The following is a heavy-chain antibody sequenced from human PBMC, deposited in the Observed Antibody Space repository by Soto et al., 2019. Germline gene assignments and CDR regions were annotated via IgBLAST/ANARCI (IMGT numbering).Heavy chain of an antibody. D-gene: IGHD2-2*02. V-gene: IGHV3-23*01. Sequence: PGGSLRLSCAASGFAFSSYAMSWVRQAPGKGLEWVSAISGSGGSTSYADSVKGRFTISRDNSKNTLYLQMSSLRAEDTAVYYCAKDRGYTVTNVDFDYWGQGTLVTVSS. CDR3: AKDRGYTVTNVDFDY. CDR1: GFAFSSYA. J-gene: IGHJ4*02. CDR2: ISGSGGST.